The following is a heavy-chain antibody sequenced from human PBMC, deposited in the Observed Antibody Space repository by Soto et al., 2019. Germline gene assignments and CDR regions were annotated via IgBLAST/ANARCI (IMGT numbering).Heavy chain of an antibody. CDR3: AKRGYFSGGNCFGDYFQH. Sequence: EVQVLESGGGLVQPGGSLRLSCAASGFSFSIYAMSWVRQAPGRGLEWVSTISGSGVSTYYADSVKGRFTISRDNSRNPLNLQMNSLRAEDTAVYYCAKRGYFSGGNCFGDYFQHWGQGTLVTVSS. J-gene: IGHJ1*01. CDR2: ISGSGVST. CDR1: GFSFSIYA. D-gene: IGHD2-15*01. V-gene: IGHV3-23*01.